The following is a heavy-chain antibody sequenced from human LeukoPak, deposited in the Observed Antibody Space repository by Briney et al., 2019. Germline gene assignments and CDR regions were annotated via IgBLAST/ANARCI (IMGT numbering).Heavy chain of an antibody. D-gene: IGHD5-24*01. CDR2: VDREDGEK. CDR1: GHTFSDDH. J-gene: IGHJ4*02. V-gene: IGHV1-69-2*01. Sequence: AKVSCKLPGHTFSDDHMHWVPPAPGNGLEWMGLVDREDGEKIYAQKFPRRVTITADTSTDTAYMELSSLRSEDTAVYYCATGDGYNPPFDYWGQGTLVTVSS. CDR3: ATGDGYNPPFDY.